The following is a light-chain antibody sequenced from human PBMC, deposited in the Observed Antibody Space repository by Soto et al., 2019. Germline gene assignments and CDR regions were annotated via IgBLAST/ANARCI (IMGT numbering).Light chain of an antibody. V-gene: IGKV1-13*02. CDR1: QDIRGA. CDR3: QQFNSYPIT. J-gene: IGKJ5*01. CDR2: DVS. Sequence: AIQLTQSPSSLSASVGDRVTITCRASQDIRGALAWYQQTPGKAPKILIYDVSTLQSGVPSRFSGSSSGTDFSLTISSLQPEDFATYFCQQFNSYPITFGQGTRLVIK.